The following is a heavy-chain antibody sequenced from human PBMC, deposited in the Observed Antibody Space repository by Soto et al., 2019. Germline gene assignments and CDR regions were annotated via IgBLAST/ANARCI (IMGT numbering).Heavy chain of an antibody. Sequence: SETLSLTCTVSGGSISSGGYYWSWIRQHPGKGLEWIGYIYYSGSTYYNPSLKSRVTISVDTSKNQFSLKLSSVTAADTAVYYCARGRLKYYYGSGRPYYYYYGMDVWGQGTTVTVSS. CDR3: ARGRLKYYYGSGRPYYYYYGMDV. J-gene: IGHJ6*02. D-gene: IGHD3-10*01. CDR2: IYYSGST. CDR1: GGSISSGGYY. V-gene: IGHV4-31*03.